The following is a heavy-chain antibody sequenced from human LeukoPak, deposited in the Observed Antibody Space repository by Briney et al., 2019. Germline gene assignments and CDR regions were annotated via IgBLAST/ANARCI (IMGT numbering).Heavy chain of an antibody. J-gene: IGHJ4*02. V-gene: IGHV4-34*01. Sequence: SETLSVTCAVYGGSFSGYYWSWIRQPPGKGLEWIGEINHSGSTNYSPSLKSRVTISVDTSKNQFSLKLSSVTAADTAVYYCARRGTYYYDSSGTYRVRYFDYWGQGTLVTVSS. D-gene: IGHD3-22*01. CDR1: GGSFSGYY. CDR2: INHSGST. CDR3: ARRGTYYYDSSGTYRVRYFDY.